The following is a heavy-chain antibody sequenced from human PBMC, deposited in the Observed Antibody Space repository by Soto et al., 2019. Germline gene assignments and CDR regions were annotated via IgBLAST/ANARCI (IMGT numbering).Heavy chain of an antibody. J-gene: IGHJ5*02. CDR3: VRDGAKTLRDWFDP. CDR2: LYVTGTT. D-gene: IGHD1-26*01. Sequence: SETLSLTCTVSGASIIVFSWGWIRKSAGKGLEWIGRLYVTGTTDYNPSLKSRVMMSVDTSKKQFSLKLRSVTAADTAVYYCVRDGAKTLRDWFDPWGQGISVTVSS. CDR1: GASIIVFS. V-gene: IGHV4-4*07.